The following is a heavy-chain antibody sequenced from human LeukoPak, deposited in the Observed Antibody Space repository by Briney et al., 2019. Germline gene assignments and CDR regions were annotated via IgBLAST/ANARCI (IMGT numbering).Heavy chain of an antibody. D-gene: IGHD6-19*01. CDR2: IYYSGST. CDR3: ASTKLGYSSGWH. J-gene: IGHJ4*02. Sequence: PSETLSLTCTVSGGSISSSYSWGWIRQPPGNGLEWIGNIYYSGSTYYNPSLKSRVTISVDTSKNQFSLKLSSVTASDTAIYYCASTKLGYSSGWHWGQGTLVTVSS. V-gene: IGHV4-39*01. CDR1: GGSISSSYS.